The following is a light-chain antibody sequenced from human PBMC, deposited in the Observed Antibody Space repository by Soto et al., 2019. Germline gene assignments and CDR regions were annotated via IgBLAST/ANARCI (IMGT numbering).Light chain of an antibody. J-gene: IGLJ2*01. V-gene: IGLV2-14*01. CDR2: EVS. CDR1: SNDVGGYKY. Sequence: QSVLTQPASVSGSPGQSITISCTGTSNDVGGYKYVSWYQQHPGKAPKLIIYEVSNRPSGVSSRFSGSKSGNTASLTISGLQAEDEADYSCSSYTNRNTLVFGGGTKLTVL. CDR3: SSYTNRNTLV.